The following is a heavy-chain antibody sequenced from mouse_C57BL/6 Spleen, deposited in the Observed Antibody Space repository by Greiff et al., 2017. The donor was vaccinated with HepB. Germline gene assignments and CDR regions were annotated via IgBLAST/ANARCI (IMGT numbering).Heavy chain of an antibody. CDR3: ARIGTTVVDFDY. Sequence: VQLQQSGAELVKPGASVKISCKASGYAFSSYWMNWVKQRPGKGLEWIGQIYPGDGDTNYNGKFKGKATLTADKSSSTAYMQLSSLTSEDSAVYFCARIGTTVVDFDYWGQGTTLTVSS. D-gene: IGHD1-1*01. J-gene: IGHJ2*01. CDR2: IYPGDGDT. V-gene: IGHV1-80*01. CDR1: GYAFSSYW.